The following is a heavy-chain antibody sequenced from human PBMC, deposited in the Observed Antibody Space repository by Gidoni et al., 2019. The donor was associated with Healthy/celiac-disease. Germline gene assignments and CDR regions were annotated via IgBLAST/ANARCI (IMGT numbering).Heavy chain of an antibody. J-gene: IGHJ6*02. D-gene: IGHD2-2*02. CDR1: GFTFSNAW. CDR2: IKSKTDGGTT. V-gene: IGHV3-15*07. Sequence: EVQLVESGGGLVKHGGSLRLSCAASGFTFSNAWMNWVRQAPGKGLEWVGRIKSKTDGGTTDYAAPVKGRFTISRDDSKNTLYLQMNSLKTEDTAVYYCTTTSYHIVVVPAAILHYYGMDVWGQGTTVTVSS. CDR3: TTTSYHIVVVPAAILHYYGMDV.